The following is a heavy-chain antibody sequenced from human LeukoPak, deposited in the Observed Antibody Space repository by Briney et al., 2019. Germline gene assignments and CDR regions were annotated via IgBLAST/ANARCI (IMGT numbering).Heavy chain of an antibody. CDR3: ARDAPPIVATPIDY. CDR1: GFTFSSYA. D-gene: IGHD5-12*01. CDR2: ISPSGGST. Sequence: HSGGSLRLSCTASGFTFSSYAMTWVRQAPGKGLEWVSVISPSGGSTYSADSVKGRFTISRDNSKNTLYLQMNSLRAEDTAVYYCARDAPPIVATPIDYWGQGTLVTVSS. J-gene: IGHJ4*02. V-gene: IGHV3-23*01.